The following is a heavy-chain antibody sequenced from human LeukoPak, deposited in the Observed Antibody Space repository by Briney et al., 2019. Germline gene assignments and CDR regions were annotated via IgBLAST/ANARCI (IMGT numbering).Heavy chain of an antibody. CDR3: ARSRNSYDTSGYYSFDY. J-gene: IGHJ4*02. CDR1: GGSIRSFY. CDR2: IHSSGRS. V-gene: IGHV4-59*01. Sequence: SETLSLXCTVSGGSIRSFYWSWIRLPPGKALEWIGFIHSSGRSNYNPSLRSRGIMSVDTSENQVSLSLSSVTAADTAIYYCARSRNSYDTSGYYSFDYWGQGTLVTVSS. D-gene: IGHD3-22*01.